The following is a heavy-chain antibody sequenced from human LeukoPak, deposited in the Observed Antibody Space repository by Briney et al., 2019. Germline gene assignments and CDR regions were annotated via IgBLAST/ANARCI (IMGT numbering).Heavy chain of an antibody. D-gene: IGHD6-13*01. Sequence: GASVKVSCKASEYTFTGYYMHWVRQAPGQGLEWMGWINPNSGGTNYAQKFQGRVTMTRDTSISTAYMELSRLRSDDTAVYYCASPEAAAGTEFDYWGQGTLVTVSS. J-gene: IGHJ4*02. V-gene: IGHV1-2*02. CDR1: EYTFTGYY. CDR2: INPNSGGT. CDR3: ASPEAAAGTEFDY.